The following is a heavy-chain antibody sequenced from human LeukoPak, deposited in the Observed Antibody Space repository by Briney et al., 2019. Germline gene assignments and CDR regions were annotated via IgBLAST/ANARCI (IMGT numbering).Heavy chain of an antibody. Sequence: ASVKVSCKASGYTFTSYGISWVRQAPGQGLEWMGWISAYNGNTNYAQKLQGRATMTTDTSTSTAYMELRSLRSDDTAVYYCAGLHCSSTSCFPLYWGQGTLVTVSS. CDR1: GYTFTSYG. CDR3: AGLHCSSTSCFPLY. V-gene: IGHV1-18*04. D-gene: IGHD2-2*01. CDR2: ISAYNGNT. J-gene: IGHJ4*02.